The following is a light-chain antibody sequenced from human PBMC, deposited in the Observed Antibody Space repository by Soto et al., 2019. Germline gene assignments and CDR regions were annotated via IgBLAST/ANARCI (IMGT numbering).Light chain of an antibody. V-gene: IGKV1-33*01. Sequence: IQMTQSPSSLFASVGDTFTITCQASQDISKYLNRCQQKPGNAPKLLIYDASELHAGVPSRFSGSGSGTDFTFTISSVKPEDFATYYCQQYDDLLSFGGGTKVEIK. CDR3: QQYDDLLS. J-gene: IGKJ4*01. CDR2: DAS. CDR1: QDISKY.